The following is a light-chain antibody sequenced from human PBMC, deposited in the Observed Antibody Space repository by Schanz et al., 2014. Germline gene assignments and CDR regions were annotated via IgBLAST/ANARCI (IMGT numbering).Light chain of an antibody. J-gene: IGLJ2*01. Sequence: QSALTQPASVSGSPGQSITISCTATGSADGAFTYVSWYQQHPGKAPKLMIYDVSNRPSGVSNRFSGSKSGNTASLTISGLQAEDEADYYCSSYTSSSTLDVVFGGGTKLTVL. CDR3: SSYTSSSTLDVV. CDR1: GSADGAFTY. CDR2: DVS. V-gene: IGLV2-14*01.